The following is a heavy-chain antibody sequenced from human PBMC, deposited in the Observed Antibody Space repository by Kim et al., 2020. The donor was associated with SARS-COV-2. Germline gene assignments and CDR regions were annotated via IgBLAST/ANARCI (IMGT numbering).Heavy chain of an antibody. Sequence: GGTSYADSVKGRFSIFRDSSRNTVYLQMSSLRGDDSAVYYCVGFGGSAVWGQGTLVTVSS. D-gene: IGHD6-19*01. V-gene: IGHV3-66*01. CDR3: VGFGGSAV. J-gene: IGHJ4*02. CDR2: GGT.